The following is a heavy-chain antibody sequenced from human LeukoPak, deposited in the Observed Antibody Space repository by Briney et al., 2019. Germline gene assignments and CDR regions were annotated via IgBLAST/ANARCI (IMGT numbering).Heavy chain of an antibody. J-gene: IGHJ6*02. CDR3: AKAVWFGEFDYYFFGLDV. CDR1: GFTFSSYA. D-gene: IGHD3-10*01. V-gene: IGHV3-23*01. Sequence: PGGSLRLSCAAFGFTFSSYAMGWVRQAPGKGLEWVSAISGSGGDTYYADSVKGRFTFSRDNSKNTLYLQMNILRPEDTALYYCAKAVWFGEFDYYFFGLDVWGQGTTVTVSS. CDR2: ISGSGGDT.